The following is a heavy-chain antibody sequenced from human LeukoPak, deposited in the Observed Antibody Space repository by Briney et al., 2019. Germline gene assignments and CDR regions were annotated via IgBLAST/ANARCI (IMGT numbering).Heavy chain of an antibody. D-gene: IGHD3-10*01. Sequence: GASVKVSCKVSGYTLTELSMHWVRQAPGKGLEWMGGFDPEDGETIYAQKFQGRVTMTEDTSTDTAYMELSSLRSEDTAVYYCATRVLYGSGSYLDFDYWGQGTLVTVSS. J-gene: IGHJ4*02. CDR2: FDPEDGET. V-gene: IGHV1-24*01. CDR1: GYTLTELS. CDR3: ATRVLYGSGSYLDFDY.